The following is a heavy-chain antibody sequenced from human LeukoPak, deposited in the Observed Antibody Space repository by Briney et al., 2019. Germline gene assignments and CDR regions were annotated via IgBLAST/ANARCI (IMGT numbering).Heavy chain of an antibody. CDR3: ARDVLRYVEWLPTTEYYFDY. D-gene: IGHD3-3*01. Sequence: GSLRLSCAASGFTFSNYWMSWVRQAPGKGLEWVANIKQDRSEKYYVDSVKGRFTISRDNARNSLFLQMTSLRAEDTAVYYCARDVLRYVEWLPTTEYYFDYWGQGALVTVSS. CDR1: GFTFSNYW. J-gene: IGHJ4*02. CDR2: IKQDRSEK. V-gene: IGHV3-7*01.